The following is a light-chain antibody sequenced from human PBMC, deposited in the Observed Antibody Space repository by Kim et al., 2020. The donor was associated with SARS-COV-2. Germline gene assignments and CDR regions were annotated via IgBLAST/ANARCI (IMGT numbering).Light chain of an antibody. CDR2: DAS. Sequence: EIVMTQSPATLSVSPGERATLSCRASQSIGINLAWYQQKPGQAPRLLFFDASMRATGIPARLSASGSGTDFTLTISTPQFEDFAIYYCQQYHNWPRTFGQGTKVDIK. CDR1: QSIGIN. J-gene: IGKJ1*01. CDR3: QQYHNWPRT. V-gene: IGKV3-15*01.